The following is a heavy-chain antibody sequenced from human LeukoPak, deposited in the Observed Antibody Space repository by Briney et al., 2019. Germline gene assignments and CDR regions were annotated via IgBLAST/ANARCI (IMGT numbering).Heavy chain of an antibody. J-gene: IGHJ4*02. CDR1: GGSISSYY. V-gene: IGHV4-59*01. Sequence: SETLSLTCTVSGGSISSYYWSWIRQPPGKGLEWIGYIYYSGSTNYNPSLKSRVTISVDTSKNQFSLKPSSVTAADTAVYYCARHILIPRRGYFDYWGQGTLVTVSS. CDR2: IYYSGST. D-gene: IGHD2-8*01. CDR3: ARHILIPRRGYFDY.